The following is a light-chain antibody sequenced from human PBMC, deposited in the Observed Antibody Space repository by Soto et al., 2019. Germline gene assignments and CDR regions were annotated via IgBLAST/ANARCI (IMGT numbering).Light chain of an antibody. CDR3: QQYNNWPLT. CDR2: GAS. Sequence: EIVLTQSPATLSVSPGERATLSCRASHSVRSSLAWYQQKPGQAPRLLIYGASTRATGIPARFSGSGSGTEFTLTISSLQSEDFAVYYCQQYNNWPLTFGGGTKVDIK. CDR1: HSVRSS. V-gene: IGKV3-15*01. J-gene: IGKJ4*01.